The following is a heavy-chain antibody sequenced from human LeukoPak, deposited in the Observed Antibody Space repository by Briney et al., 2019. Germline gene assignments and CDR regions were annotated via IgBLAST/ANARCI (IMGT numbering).Heavy chain of an antibody. CDR1: GGSFSGYY. CDR2: INHSGST. J-gene: IGHJ4*02. D-gene: IGHD6-13*01. CDR3: ASIDVGYSSSWFLRTPIDY. V-gene: IGHV4-34*01. Sequence: SETLSLTCAVYGGSFSGYYWSWIRQPPGKGLEWIGEINHSGSTNYNPSLKSRVTISVDTSKNQFSLKLSSVTAADTAVYYCASIDVGYSSSWFLRTPIDYWGQGTLVTVSS.